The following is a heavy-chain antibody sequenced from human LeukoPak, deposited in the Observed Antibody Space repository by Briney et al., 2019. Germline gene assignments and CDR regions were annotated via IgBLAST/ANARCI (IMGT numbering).Heavy chain of an antibody. CDR1: GGTLSSYA. CDR2: IIPIFGTA. J-gene: IGHJ4*02. CDR3: ARDPPAYDSSGYYIPNFDY. V-gene: IGHV1-69*13. Sequence: ASVKVSCKASGGTLSSYAISWVRQAPGQGLGWMGGIIPIFGTANYAQKFQGRVTITADESTSTAYMELSSLRSEDTAVYYCARDPPAYDSSGYYIPNFDYWGQGTLVTVSS. D-gene: IGHD3-22*01.